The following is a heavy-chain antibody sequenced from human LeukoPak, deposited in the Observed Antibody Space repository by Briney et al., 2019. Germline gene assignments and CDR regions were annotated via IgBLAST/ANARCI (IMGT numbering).Heavy chain of an antibody. J-gene: IGHJ3*02. D-gene: IGHD6-19*01. CDR1: GGSFSGYY. Sequence: SETLSLTCAVYGGSFSGYYWSWIRQPPGKGLEWIGEINHSGSTNYNPSLKSRVTISVDTSKNQFSLKLSSVTAADTAVYYCARKLKYSSGWYSGLIGARSAFDIWGQGTMVTVSS. CDR3: ARKLKYSSGWYSGLIGARSAFDI. V-gene: IGHV4-34*01. CDR2: INHSGST.